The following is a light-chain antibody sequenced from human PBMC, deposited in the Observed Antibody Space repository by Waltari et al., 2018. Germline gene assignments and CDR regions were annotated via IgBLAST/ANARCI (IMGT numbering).Light chain of an antibody. J-gene: IGLJ3*02. V-gene: IGLV3-21*04. CDR1: KLVYKG. CDR2: YDN. CDR3: QVWDSSTDHSWV. Sequence: SYVLTQPPSVSVAPGETARITFGVYKLVYKGVHLYQKRPGQAPVLVISYDNDRPSGIPERFSGSKSGNTATLTIIRVEAGDAADYYCQVWDSSTDHSWVFGGGTRLTVL.